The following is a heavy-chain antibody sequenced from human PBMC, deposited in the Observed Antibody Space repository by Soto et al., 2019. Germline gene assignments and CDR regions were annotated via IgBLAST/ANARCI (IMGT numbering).Heavy chain of an antibody. V-gene: IGHV3-33*01. CDR3: ARDADDRVDIVAPSHFYYYYYMDV. Sequence: QVQLVESGGGVVQPGRSLRLSCAASGFTFSSYGMHWVRQAPGKGLEWVAVIWYDGSNKYYADSVKGRFTISRDNSKNMLYLQMNSLRAEDTAVYYCARDADDRVDIVAPSHFYYYYYMDVWGKGTTVTVSS. CDR2: IWYDGSNK. J-gene: IGHJ6*03. D-gene: IGHD5-12*01. CDR1: GFTFSSYG.